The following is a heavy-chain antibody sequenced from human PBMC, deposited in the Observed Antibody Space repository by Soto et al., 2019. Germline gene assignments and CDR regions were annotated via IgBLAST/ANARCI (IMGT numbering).Heavy chain of an antibody. CDR3: AKEVRSMIVVVITSFDY. D-gene: IGHD3-22*01. CDR2: ISGSGGST. J-gene: IGHJ4*02. Sequence: EVQLLESGGGLVQPGGSLRLSCAASGFTFSSYAMSWVRQAPGKGLEWVSAISGSGGSTYYADSVKGRFTISRDNSNNTLYLQMNSLRAEDTAVYYCAKEVRSMIVVVITSFDYWGQGTLVTVSS. CDR1: GFTFSSYA. V-gene: IGHV3-23*01.